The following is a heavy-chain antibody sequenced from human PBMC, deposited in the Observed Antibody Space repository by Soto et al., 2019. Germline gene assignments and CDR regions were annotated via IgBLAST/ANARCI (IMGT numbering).Heavy chain of an antibody. J-gene: IGHJ6*02. V-gene: IGHV6-1*01. D-gene: IGHD3-3*01. Sequence: TLSLTCAISGDSVSSNSAAWNWIRQSPSRGLEWLGRTYYRSKWYNDYAVSVKSRITINPDTSKNQFSLQLNSVTPEDTAVYYCARGVNCVPYGVVILHYYYVMDVWGQGTTVTVSS. CDR3: ARGVNCVPYGVVILHYYYVMDV. CDR2: TYYRSKWYN. CDR1: GDSVSSNSAA.